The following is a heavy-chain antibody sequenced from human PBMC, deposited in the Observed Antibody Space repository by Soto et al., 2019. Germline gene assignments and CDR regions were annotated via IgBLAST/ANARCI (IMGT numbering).Heavy chain of an antibody. CDR1: GFTFNDYW. CDR2: ISPDGRST. CDR3: ARDLGYNYGHPFDY. J-gene: IGHJ4*02. V-gene: IGHV3-74*01. Sequence: EVQLVESGGGLVQPGGSLRLSCAASGFTFNDYWMHWVRQAPGQGLLWVSRISPDGRSTTYADSVKGRFTISRDNAKNTLFLQMNSLRAEDTAVYYCARDLGYNYGHPFDYWGQGTLVTVSS. D-gene: IGHD5-18*01.